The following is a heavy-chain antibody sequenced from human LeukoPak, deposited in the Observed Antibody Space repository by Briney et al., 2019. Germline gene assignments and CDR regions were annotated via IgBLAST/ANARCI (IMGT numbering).Heavy chain of an antibody. D-gene: IGHD6-19*01. CDR2: INAGNGNT. Sequence: ASVKVSCKASGYTFTSYAMHWVRQAPGQRLEWMGWINAGNGNTKYSQKFQGRVTITRDTSASTAYMELSSLRSEDTAVYYCARVQTPYSSGLSPNWFDPWGQGTLVTVSS. CDR3: ARVQTPYSSGLSPNWFDP. J-gene: IGHJ5*02. V-gene: IGHV1-3*01. CDR1: GYTFTSYA.